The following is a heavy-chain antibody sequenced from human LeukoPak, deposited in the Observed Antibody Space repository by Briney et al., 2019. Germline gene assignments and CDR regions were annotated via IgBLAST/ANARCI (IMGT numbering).Heavy chain of an antibody. CDR3: TTLYGSGSYY. CDR1: GFTFSNTW. CDR2: IKSKTDGGIT. J-gene: IGHJ4*02. Sequence: AGGSLRLSCAASGFTFSNTWMNWVRQAPGKGLEWVGHIKSKTDGGITDYAAPVKGRFTISRDDSKNTLYLQINSLKTEDTAVYYCTTLYGSGSYYWGQGTLVTVSS. V-gene: IGHV3-15*01. D-gene: IGHD3-10*01.